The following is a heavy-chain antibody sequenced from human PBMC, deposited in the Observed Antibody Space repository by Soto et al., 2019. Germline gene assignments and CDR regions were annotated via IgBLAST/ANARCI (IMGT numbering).Heavy chain of an antibody. CDR1: GDSVSSNSAA. J-gene: IGHJ5*02. Sequence: SQTLSLTCAISGDSVSSNSAAWNWIRQSPSRGLEWLGRTYYRSKWYNDYAVSVKSRITINPDTSKNQFSLQLNSVTPEDTAVYYCARDGLRRWPMGGYWFDPWGQGTLVTVS. V-gene: IGHV6-1*01. CDR2: TYYRSKWYN. CDR3: ARDGLRRWPMGGYWFDP. D-gene: IGHD3-16*01.